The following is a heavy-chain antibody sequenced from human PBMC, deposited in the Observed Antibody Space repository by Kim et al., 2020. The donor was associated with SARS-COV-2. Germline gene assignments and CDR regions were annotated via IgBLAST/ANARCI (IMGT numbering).Heavy chain of an antibody. D-gene: IGHD1-26*01. CDR3: ARPGGGSPFDY. CDR1: GGSISSSSYY. Sequence: SETLSLTCTVSGGSISSSSYYWGWIRQPPGKGLEWIGSIYYSGSTYYNPSLKSRVTISVDTSKNQFSLKLSSVTAADTAVYYCARPGGGSPFDYWGQGTLVTVSS. J-gene: IGHJ4*02. V-gene: IGHV4-39*01. CDR2: IYYSGST.